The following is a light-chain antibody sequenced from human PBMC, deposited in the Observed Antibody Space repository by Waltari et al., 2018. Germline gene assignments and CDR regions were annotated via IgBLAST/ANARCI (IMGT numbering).Light chain of an antibody. J-gene: IGKJ4*01. Sequence: ETVLTQSPATLSLSPGARAPLSCRAIEDVSIYLAWYQQKPGQAPRILLHEASNRATRIPARFSGSGSGTDFTLTISSLEPEDFALYYCQQRRNWPPLTFGGGTKVE. V-gene: IGKV3-11*01. CDR1: EDVSIY. CDR2: EAS. CDR3: QQRRNWPPLT.